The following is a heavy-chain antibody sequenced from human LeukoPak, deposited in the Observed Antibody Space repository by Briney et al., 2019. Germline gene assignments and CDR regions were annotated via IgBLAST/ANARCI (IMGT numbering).Heavy chain of an antibody. Sequence: ASVKVSCKASGYTFTGYYMHWVRQAPGQGLEWMGWINPNSGGTNYAQKFQGRVTITADKSTSTAYMELSSLRSEDTAVYYCARSALTFDSSGYLYYFDYWGQGTLVTVSS. J-gene: IGHJ4*02. CDR1: GYTFTGYY. CDR3: ARSALTFDSSGYLYYFDY. V-gene: IGHV1-2*02. D-gene: IGHD3-22*01. CDR2: INPNSGGT.